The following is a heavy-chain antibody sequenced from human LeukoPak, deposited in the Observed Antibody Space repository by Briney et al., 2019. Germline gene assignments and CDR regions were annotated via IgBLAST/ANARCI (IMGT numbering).Heavy chain of an antibody. J-gene: IGHJ4*02. Sequence: GGSLRLSCATSGFIFSHHGMNWVRQAPGKGLEWVSGIRADAVTTYYADSVKGRFIISRDNSKNRVYLQMNSLSAEDAAVYYCVKDDGWVQYANWGQGTLVTVSS. V-gene: IGHV3-23*01. CDR2: IRADAVTT. D-gene: IGHD5-24*01. CDR3: VKDDGWVQYAN. CDR1: GFIFSHHG.